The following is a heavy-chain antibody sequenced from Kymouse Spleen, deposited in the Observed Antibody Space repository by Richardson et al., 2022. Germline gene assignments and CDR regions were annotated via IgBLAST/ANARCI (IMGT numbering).Heavy chain of an antibody. D-gene: IGHD2-21*02. J-gene: IGHJ6*02. CDR3: ARDLAYCGGDCYRDYYYGMDV. Sequence: EVQLVESGGGLVQPGGSLRLSCAASGFTFSSYWMHWVRQAPGKGLVWVSRINSDGSSTSYADSVKGRFTISRDNAKNTLYLQMNSLRAEDTAVYYCARDLAYCGGDCYRDYYYGMDVWGQGTTVTVSS. V-gene: IGHV3-74*01. CDR1: GFTFSSYW. CDR2: INSDGSST.